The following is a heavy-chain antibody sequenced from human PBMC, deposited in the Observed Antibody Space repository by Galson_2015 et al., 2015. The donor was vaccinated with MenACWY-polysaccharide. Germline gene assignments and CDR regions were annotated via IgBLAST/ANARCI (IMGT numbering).Heavy chain of an antibody. V-gene: IGHV3-48*02. J-gene: IGHJ3*02. CDR3: VRDFLWTFDI. D-gene: IGHD2-21*01. CDR2: ITSDSGII. Sequence: SLRLSCAASGFTFSSYSMNWVRQAPGKGLEYVAYITSDSGIISCADSVKGRFTISRDNAGESLFLQMNSLSDEDTAVYHCVRDFLWTFDIWGQGTMVTVSS. CDR1: GFTFSSYS.